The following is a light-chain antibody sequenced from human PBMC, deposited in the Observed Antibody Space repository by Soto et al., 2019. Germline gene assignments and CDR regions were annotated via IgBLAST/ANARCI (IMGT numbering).Light chain of an antibody. CDR3: CSYVGSSTYV. V-gene: IGLV2-23*02. CDR1: SSDVGSYNL. Sequence: QSVLTQPASVSGSPGQSITISCTGTSSDVGSYNLVSWYQQHPGKAPKLMIYEVSKRPSGVSNRFSGSKSGNTASLTISGLQAEYEADYYCCSYVGSSTYVFGTGTKVTVL. CDR2: EVS. J-gene: IGLJ1*01.